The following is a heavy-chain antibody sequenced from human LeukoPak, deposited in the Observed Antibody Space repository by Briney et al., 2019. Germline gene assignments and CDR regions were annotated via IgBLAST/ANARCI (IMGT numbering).Heavy chain of an antibody. D-gene: IGHD2-15*01. CDR1: GGSISSYY. J-gene: IGHJ4*02. CDR2: IYYSGST. Sequence: SETLSLTCTVSGGSISSYYWSWIRQPPGKGLEWIGYIYYSGSTNYNPSLKSRVTISVDTSKNQFSLKLSSVTAADTAVYYCARDDGSWYLDYWDQGTLVTVSS. V-gene: IGHV4-59*01. CDR3: ARDDGSWYLDY.